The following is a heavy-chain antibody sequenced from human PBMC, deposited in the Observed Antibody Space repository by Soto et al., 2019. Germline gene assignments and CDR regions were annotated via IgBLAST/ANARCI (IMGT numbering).Heavy chain of an antibody. CDR3: ARGGASVTTPFDY. J-gene: IGHJ4*02. CDR2: ISSSGSTI. CDR1: EFASIDPY. D-gene: IGHD4-17*01. V-gene: IGHV3-11*01. Sequence: LRHSCAASEFASIDPYMSCIRKDPGKGLEWISYISSSGSTIYYADSVKGRFTISRDNAKKSLYLQMDSLTADDTAVYYCARGGASVTTPFDYWGQGTQVTVSS.